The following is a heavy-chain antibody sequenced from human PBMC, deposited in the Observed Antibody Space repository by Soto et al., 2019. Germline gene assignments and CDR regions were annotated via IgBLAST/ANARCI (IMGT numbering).Heavy chain of an antibody. V-gene: IGHV3-74*01. D-gene: IGHD3-22*01. CDR2: INMDGTKT. CDR1: EFTFSKYW. J-gene: IGHJ5*02. Sequence: PGGSLRLSCVAPEFTFSKYWMHWVRQAPGKGLVWVSRINMDGTKTAYADSVKGRFTVSRDNANNTLYLQMNSLGVEDTAVYYCARDYYYDSRSSSVNWFDPWGQGTLVTVSS. CDR3: ARDYYYDSRSSSVNWFDP.